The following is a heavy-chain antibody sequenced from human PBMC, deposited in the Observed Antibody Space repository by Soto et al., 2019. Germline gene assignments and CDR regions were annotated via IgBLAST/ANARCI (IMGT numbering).Heavy chain of an antibody. D-gene: IGHD6-19*01. J-gene: IGHJ4*02. CDR1: GGSISSYY. CDR2: IYYSGST. Sequence: ETLSLTCTVSGGSISSYYWSWIRQPPGKGLEWIGYIYYSGSTNYNPSQKSRDTISVDTSKNQISLKLSSVTAADTAVYYCARDDEGCFDYWGQGTLVTVSS. CDR3: ARDDEGCFDY. V-gene: IGHV4-59*01.